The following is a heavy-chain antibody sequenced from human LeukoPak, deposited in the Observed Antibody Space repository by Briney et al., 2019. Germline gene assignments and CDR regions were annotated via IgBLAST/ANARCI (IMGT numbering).Heavy chain of an antibody. Sequence: SCKASGGTFSSYAMSWVRQAPGKGLEWVSGISGSGDNTYYADSAKGRFTISRDNSKNTLYVQVNSLGTEDTAAYYCAKGSYYDSSGSFYFDYWGQGTLVTVSS. CDR1: GGTFSSYA. CDR3: AKGSYYDSSGSFYFDY. V-gene: IGHV3-23*01. CDR2: ISGSGDNT. J-gene: IGHJ4*02. D-gene: IGHD3-22*01.